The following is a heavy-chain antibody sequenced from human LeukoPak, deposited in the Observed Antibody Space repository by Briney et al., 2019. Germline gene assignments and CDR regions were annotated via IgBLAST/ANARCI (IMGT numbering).Heavy chain of an antibody. Sequence: SETLSLTCTVSGGSISSSSYYWGWIRQPPGKGLEWVGSIYYSGSTYYNPSLKSRVTISVDTSKNQFSLKLSSVTAADTAVYSCARDGDGYNLFDYWGQGTLVTVSS. V-gene: IGHV4-39*07. CDR2: IYYSGST. CDR1: GGSISSSSYY. J-gene: IGHJ4*02. D-gene: IGHD5-24*01. CDR3: ARDGDGYNLFDY.